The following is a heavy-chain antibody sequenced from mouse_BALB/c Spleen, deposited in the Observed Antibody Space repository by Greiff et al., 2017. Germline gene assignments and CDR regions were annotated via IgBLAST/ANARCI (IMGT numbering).Heavy chain of an antibody. CDR2: ISDGGSYT. CDR3: ARDRDYDGRTGYAMDY. Sequence: EVKLVESGGGLVKPGGSLKLSCAASGFTFSSYTMSWVRQTPEKRLEWVATISDGGSYTYYPDSVKGRFTISRDNAKNNLYLQMSSLKSEDTAMYYCARDRDYDGRTGYAMDYWGQGTSVTVSS. D-gene: IGHD2-4*01. J-gene: IGHJ4*01. CDR1: GFTFSSYT. V-gene: IGHV5-6-4*01.